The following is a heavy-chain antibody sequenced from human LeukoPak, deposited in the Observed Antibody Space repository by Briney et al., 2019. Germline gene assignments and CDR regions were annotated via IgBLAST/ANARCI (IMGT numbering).Heavy chain of an antibody. D-gene: IGHD6-19*01. CDR1: GFAFSSQA. CDR3: AKDARRTSGWYFFDY. Sequence: PGGSLRLSCAASGFAFSSQAMGWVRQAPGKGLELVSVISDSGSITYYADSVKGRFTISRDNSKNTLFLQMNSLRADDTAVYYCAKDARRTSGWYFFDYWGQGTLVTVSS. J-gene: IGHJ4*02. CDR2: ISDSGSIT. V-gene: IGHV3-23*01.